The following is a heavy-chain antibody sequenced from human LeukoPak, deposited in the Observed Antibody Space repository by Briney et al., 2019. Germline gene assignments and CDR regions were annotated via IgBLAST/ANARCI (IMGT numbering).Heavy chain of an antibody. CDR1: GFTFRTHV. J-gene: IGHJ4*02. CDR3: AKAGGTNDLPD. Sequence: GGSLRLSCVTSGFTFRTHVMNWVRQAPGKGLEWVSSISGSTSHIYYADSVRGRFTISRDNAKNSLFLQMNSLKIEDTAIYFCAKAGGTNDLPDWGQGTLVTVSS. CDR2: ISGSTSHI. D-gene: IGHD3-16*01. V-gene: IGHV3-21*01.